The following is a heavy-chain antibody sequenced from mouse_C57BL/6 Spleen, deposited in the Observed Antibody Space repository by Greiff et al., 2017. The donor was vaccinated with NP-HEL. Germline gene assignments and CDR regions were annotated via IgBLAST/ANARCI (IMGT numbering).Heavy chain of an antibody. CDR3: ARSLSTVPAMDY. CDR1: GFNINDYY. D-gene: IGHD1-1*01. V-gene: IGHV14-2*01. J-gene: IGHJ4*01. CDR2: IDPEDGET. Sequence: VQLKESGAELVKPGASVKLSCTASGFNINDYYMHWVKQRTEQGLEWIGRIDPEDGETKYAPKFQGKATITADTSSNTAYLQLSSLTSEDTAVYDCARSLSTVPAMDYWGQGTSVTVSS.